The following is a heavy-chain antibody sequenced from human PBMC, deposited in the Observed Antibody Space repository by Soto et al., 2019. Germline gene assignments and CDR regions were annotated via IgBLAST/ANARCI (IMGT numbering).Heavy chain of an antibody. J-gene: IGHJ4*02. CDR2: IIPILGIA. V-gene: IGHV1-69*02. D-gene: IGHD3-10*01. CDR3: ARKEYYYGSGAFCDD. CDR1: GGTFSSYT. Sequence: QVQLVQSGAEVKKPGSSVKVSCKASGGTFSSYTISWVRQDPGQGLELMGRIIPILGIANYAQKFPGRVTITADKSPRTACMELSSLRSEDTAVYYCARKEYYYGSGAFCDDWGQGTLVTVS.